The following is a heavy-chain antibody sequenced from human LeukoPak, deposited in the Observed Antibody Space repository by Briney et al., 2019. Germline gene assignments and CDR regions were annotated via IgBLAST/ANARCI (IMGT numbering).Heavy chain of an antibody. Sequence: GASVKVSCKASGYTFTSYYMHWVRQAPGQGLEWMGRTIPILGIANYAQKFQGRVTITADKSTSTAYMELSSLRSEDTAVYYCAREKYSSSWLSYWGQGTLVTVSS. V-gene: IGHV1-69*04. J-gene: IGHJ4*02. CDR1: GYTFTSYY. D-gene: IGHD6-13*01. CDR2: TIPILGIA. CDR3: AREKYSSSWLSY.